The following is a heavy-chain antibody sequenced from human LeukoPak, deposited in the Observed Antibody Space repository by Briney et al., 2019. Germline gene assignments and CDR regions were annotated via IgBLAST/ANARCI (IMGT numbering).Heavy chain of an antibody. V-gene: IGHV5-51*01. CDR3: ARQKGGWWSGDFFDY. D-gene: IGHD2-15*01. J-gene: IGHJ4*02. Sequence: GESLKISCKGSGYSFTSYWIGWVRQMPGKGLEWMGIIYPGDSDTRYSPSFQGQVTISADKSISTAYLQWSSLKASDTAMYYCARQKGGWWSGDFFDYWGQGTLVTVSS. CDR1: GYSFTSYW. CDR2: IYPGDSDT.